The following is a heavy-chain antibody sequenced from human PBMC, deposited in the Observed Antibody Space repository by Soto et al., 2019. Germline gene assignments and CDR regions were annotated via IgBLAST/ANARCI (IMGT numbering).Heavy chain of an antibody. J-gene: IGHJ6*02. CDR3: AKVTKRAAAGRYEYYKYGMDV. CDR2: IIPIFGTA. Sequence: SVKVSCKASGGTFSSYAISWVRQAPGQGLEWMVGIIPIFGTANYAQKFQGRVTITADESTSTAYMELSSLRSEDTAVYYCAKVTKRAAAGRYEYYKYGMDVWGQGTTVTVSS. CDR1: GGTFSSYA. V-gene: IGHV1-69*13. D-gene: IGHD6-13*01.